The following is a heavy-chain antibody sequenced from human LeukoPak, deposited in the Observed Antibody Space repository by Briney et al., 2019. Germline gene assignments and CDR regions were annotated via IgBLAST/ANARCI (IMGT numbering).Heavy chain of an antibody. D-gene: IGHD4-17*01. CDR3: ARSSVAFDV. J-gene: IGHJ3*01. CDR2: IFHSGNT. Sequence: SETLSLTCAVSGGSLNSSPYSWTWIRQPPGKGLEWIGYIFHSGNTYYNPSLRSRVTMSIDRSNNRFSLNLTSVTPADTAVYYCARSSVAFDVWGQGSMVTVSP. CDR1: GGSLNSSPYS. V-gene: IGHV4-30-2*01.